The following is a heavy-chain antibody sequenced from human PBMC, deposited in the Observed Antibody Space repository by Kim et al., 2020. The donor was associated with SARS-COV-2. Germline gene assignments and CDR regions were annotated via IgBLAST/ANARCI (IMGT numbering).Heavy chain of an antibody. Sequence: DYAVSVKSRITINADTSKNQFSLHLNSVTPEDTAVYYCARAPRTAAGTHDYWSQGTLVTVSS. D-gene: IGHD6-13*01. J-gene: IGHJ4*02. V-gene: IGHV6-1*01. CDR3: ARAPRTAAGTHDY.